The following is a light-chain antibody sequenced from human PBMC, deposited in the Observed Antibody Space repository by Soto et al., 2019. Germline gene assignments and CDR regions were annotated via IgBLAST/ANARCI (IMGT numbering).Light chain of an antibody. V-gene: IGKV3-15*01. CDR1: QSVSTN. Sequence: EIVMTQSPATLSVSPGDTAILSCRASQSVSTNLAWYQQKPGQTPRLLIYGASTRATDIPARFTGSGSGTEFTHTISSLQSEDFTVYYCQEYNDWPLFTFGPGTRVDFK. CDR2: GAS. J-gene: IGKJ3*01. CDR3: QEYNDWPLFT.